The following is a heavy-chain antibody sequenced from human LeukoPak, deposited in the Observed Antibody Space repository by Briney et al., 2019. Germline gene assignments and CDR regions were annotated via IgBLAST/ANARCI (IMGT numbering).Heavy chain of an antibody. J-gene: IGHJ3*02. CDR3: ATYSTGFDI. CDR1: GGSLSDYY. Sequence: PSETLSLTCAVYGGSLSDYYWTWIRQPPGKGLEWIGEINHRGRTHYNPSLKSRVTISVDTSKKEFSLNLSSVTAADTAVYYCATYSTGFDIWGQGTVVTVSS. D-gene: IGHD6-19*01. V-gene: IGHV4-34*01. CDR2: INHRGRT.